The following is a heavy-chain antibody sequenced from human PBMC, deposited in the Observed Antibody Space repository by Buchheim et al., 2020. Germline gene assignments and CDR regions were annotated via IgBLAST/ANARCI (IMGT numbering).Heavy chain of an antibody. V-gene: IGHV3-74*01. CDR3: VQSRLSTNGLLDY. CDR1: GFTFSSYW. Sequence: EVQLVESGGGLVQPGGSLRLSCAASGFTFSSYWMHWVRQAPGKGLVWVSRINMDGSTTNYADSVRGRFTISRDNSMSTVYLQMDSPGAEDTALYYCVQSRLSTNGLLDYWGQGTL. D-gene: IGHD5-24*01. CDR2: INMDGSTT. J-gene: IGHJ4*02.